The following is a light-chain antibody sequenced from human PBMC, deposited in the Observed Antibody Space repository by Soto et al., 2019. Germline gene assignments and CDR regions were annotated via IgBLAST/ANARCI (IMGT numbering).Light chain of an antibody. J-gene: IGKJ3*01. CDR2: DAS. CDR3: QQYLNRPIST. Sequence: DIQMTQSPSSLSASVGDRVTITCQASQDISNYLNWYQQQPGKAPKLLIYDASNLEARVPSRFSGSGSGTDFTFTISSLQPEDIAPSFCQQYLNRPISTFGPGTRVDLK. CDR1: QDISNY. V-gene: IGKV1-33*01.